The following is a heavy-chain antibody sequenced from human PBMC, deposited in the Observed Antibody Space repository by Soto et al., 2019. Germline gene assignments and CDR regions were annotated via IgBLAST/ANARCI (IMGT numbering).Heavy chain of an antibody. D-gene: IGHD2-21*01. J-gene: IGHJ4*02. CDR3: STVCGH. CDR1: GITFSGFW. V-gene: IGHV3-74*01. Sequence: VPLVESGGGSVQPGGSLRLSCVASGITFSGFWMHWVRQVPGKGLEWVARVDSAGSGTSYADSVKGRFTISRDNAKNTLSLQMDSLLVGDTAVYDCSTVCGHWGQGILVIISS. CDR2: VDSAGSGT.